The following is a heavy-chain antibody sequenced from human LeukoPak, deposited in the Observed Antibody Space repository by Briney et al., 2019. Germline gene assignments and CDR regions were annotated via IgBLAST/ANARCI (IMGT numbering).Heavy chain of an antibody. CDR3: ARHSNALSHYMNV. D-gene: IGHD3-3*02. Sequence: PSETLSLTCTVPGGSISNYYWSWIRQSPAKGLEWIAYIYYSGTTNYNPSLRSRVTISVDTSKNQFSLKVNSVTAADTAVYYCARHSNALSHYMNVWGKGTTVTVSS. CDR1: GGSISNYY. CDR2: IYYSGTT. V-gene: IGHV4-59*08. J-gene: IGHJ6*03.